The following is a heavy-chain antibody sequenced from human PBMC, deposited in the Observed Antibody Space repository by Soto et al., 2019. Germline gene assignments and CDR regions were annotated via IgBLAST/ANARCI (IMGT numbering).Heavy chain of an antibody. CDR2: INPYNGNT. D-gene: IGHD3-16*01. V-gene: IGHV1-18*01. Sequence: QVQLVQYGVEVKKPGASMKVSCKASGSTFTSYGFSWVRQAPGQGLEWMGWINPYNGNTNYAQNLQGRVTMTTDTSTSTAYMELRSLTSDDTAVYYCARGGASTGGIDDWGQGTTVTVSS. J-gene: IGHJ6*02. CDR1: GSTFTSYG. CDR3: ARGGASTGGIDD.